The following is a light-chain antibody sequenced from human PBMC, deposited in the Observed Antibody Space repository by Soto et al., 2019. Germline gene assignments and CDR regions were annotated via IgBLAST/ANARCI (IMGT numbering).Light chain of an antibody. CDR1: QNIARY. CDR2: AAS. Sequence: DTQMTQSPSSLSASVGDRVTITCRASQNIARYVNWYQQKPGKAPKLLLFAASSLQTGVPSRFSGSGSGTDFTLTISSLQPVDFATYYCQQSYSTPPTFGGGTKVEIK. J-gene: IGKJ4*01. V-gene: IGKV1-39*01. CDR3: QQSYSTPPT.